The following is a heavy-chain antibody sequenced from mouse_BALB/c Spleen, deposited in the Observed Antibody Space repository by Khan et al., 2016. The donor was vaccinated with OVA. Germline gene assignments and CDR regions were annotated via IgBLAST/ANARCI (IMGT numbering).Heavy chain of an antibody. J-gene: IGHJ4*01. D-gene: IGHD2-10*01. V-gene: IGHV2-6-1*01. CDR3: ARQPYYHYNIMDY. Sequence: VELVESGPGLVAPSQSLSITCTISGFSLTNYGVHWLRQPPGRGLEWLVVIWSDGSTTYYSALKSRLSISKDNSKSQVFLKMNSLQTDDTAMYYCARQPYYHYNIMDYWGQGTSVTVSS. CDR2: IWSDGST. CDR1: GFSLTNYG.